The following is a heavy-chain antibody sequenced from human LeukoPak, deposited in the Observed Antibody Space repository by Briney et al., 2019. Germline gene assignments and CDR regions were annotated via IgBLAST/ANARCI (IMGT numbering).Heavy chain of an antibody. Sequence: SVKVSCKASGGTFSSYAISWVRQAPGQGLEWMGGIIPIFGTANYAQKFQGRVTITADESTSTAYMELRSLRSDDTAVYYCARVVLDHYYDSSGYLGTLDYWGQGTLVTVSS. CDR3: ARVVLDHYYDSSGYLGTLDY. CDR1: GGTFSSYA. V-gene: IGHV1-69*01. CDR2: IIPIFGTA. J-gene: IGHJ4*02. D-gene: IGHD3-22*01.